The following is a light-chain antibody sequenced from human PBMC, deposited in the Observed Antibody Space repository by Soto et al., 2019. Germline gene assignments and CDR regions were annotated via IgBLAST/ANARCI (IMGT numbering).Light chain of an antibody. Sequence: ETVMTQSPATLSVSPGERAALSCRASQSVSINLAWYQQKPGQAPRLLIYATSTRAAGIPARFSGSGSGTDFTLTISSLQSEDFAVYYCQQYNDWPPWTFGQGTKVEIK. J-gene: IGKJ1*01. CDR1: QSVSIN. CDR2: ATS. V-gene: IGKV3D-15*01. CDR3: QQYNDWPPWT.